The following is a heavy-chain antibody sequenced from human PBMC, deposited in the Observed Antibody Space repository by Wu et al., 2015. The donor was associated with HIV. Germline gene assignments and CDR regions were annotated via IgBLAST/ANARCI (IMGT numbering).Heavy chain of an antibody. CDR1: GYTLSHLS. CDR3: TAKSRDHWSIGLQH. J-gene: IGHJ1*01. Sequence: QVHLVQSGTEVKKPGASVKVSCKVSGYTLSHLSIHWVRQALGKGLEWMGGFDPEDVKTIYAEKFQGRVTMTEDTSTDTAYMELSSLRSEDMAVYYCTAKSRDHWSIGLQHWGQGTLVNVHS. D-gene: IGHD2-8*02. V-gene: IGHV1-24*01. CDR2: FDPEDVKT.